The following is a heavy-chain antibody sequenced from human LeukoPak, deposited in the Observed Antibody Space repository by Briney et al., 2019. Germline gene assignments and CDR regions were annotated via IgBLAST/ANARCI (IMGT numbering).Heavy chain of an antibody. D-gene: IGHD6-13*01. CDR3: ATDLPAAATDGGPN. CDR2: FDPEGGET. CDR1: GYTLTELS. V-gene: IGHV1-24*01. Sequence: ASVKVSCKVSGYTLTELSMHWVRQAPGKGLEWMGGFDPEGGETIYAQKFQGRVIMTEDTSTDTAYMELSSLRSEDTAVYYCATDLPAAATDGGPNRGQGTLVTVSS. J-gene: IGHJ4*02.